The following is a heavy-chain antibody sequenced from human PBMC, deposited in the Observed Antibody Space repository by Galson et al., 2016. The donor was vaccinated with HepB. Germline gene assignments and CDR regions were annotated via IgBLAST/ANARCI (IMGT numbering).Heavy chain of an antibody. D-gene: IGHD3-10*01. CDR2: INPGNGDT. J-gene: IGHJ5*02. CDR3: ATGSGSSWFDP. Sequence: SVKVSCKASGYTFTKYAMHWVRQAPGQRLEWMAWINPGNGDTKYSQKFQGRVTITRDTSASTAYMDLSSLRSEDTAVYYCATGSGSSWFDPWGQGTLVTVSS. CDR1: GYTFTKYA. V-gene: IGHV1-3*01.